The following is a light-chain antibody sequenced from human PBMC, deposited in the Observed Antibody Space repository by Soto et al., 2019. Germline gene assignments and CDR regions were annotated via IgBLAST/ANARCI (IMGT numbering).Light chain of an antibody. J-gene: IGLJ1*01. Sequence: QSVLTQPASVSGSPGQSITISCTVTSSDVGGYNYVSWYQQHPGKAPKLMIYEVSNRPSGVSNRFSGSKSGNTVSLTISGLQAEDEADYYCSSYTSSSTLYVFGAGTKVTVL. V-gene: IGLV2-14*01. CDR1: SSDVGGYNY. CDR2: EVS. CDR3: SSYTSSSTLYV.